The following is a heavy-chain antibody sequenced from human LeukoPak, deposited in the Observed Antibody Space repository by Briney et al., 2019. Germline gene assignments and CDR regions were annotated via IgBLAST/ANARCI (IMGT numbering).Heavy chain of an antibody. J-gene: IGHJ4*02. CDR3: ARGRDYDILTGYYTFGADY. V-gene: IGHV4-34*01. CDR2: INHSGST. Sequence: SETLSLTCAVYGGSFSGYYWSWIRQPPGKGLEWMGEINHSGSTNYNPSLKRRVTISVDTSKNQFSLKLSSVTAADTAVYYCARGRDYDILTGYYTFGADYWGQGTLVTVSS. CDR1: GGSFSGYY. D-gene: IGHD3-9*01.